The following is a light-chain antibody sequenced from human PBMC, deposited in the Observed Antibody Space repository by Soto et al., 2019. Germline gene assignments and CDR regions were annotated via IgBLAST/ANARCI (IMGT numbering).Light chain of an antibody. V-gene: IGLV2-14*01. J-gene: IGLJ1*01. CDR2: NVN. CDR1: SSDVGSYNH. CDR3: SSFTSSTTYV. Sequence: QSALTQSASVSGSPGQSITISCTGTSSDVGSYNHVSWYQQHPGEVHKLIIFNVNDRPSGVSNRFSGSKSGNTASLTISGLQAEDEADYYCSSFTSSTTYVFGTGTKVTVL.